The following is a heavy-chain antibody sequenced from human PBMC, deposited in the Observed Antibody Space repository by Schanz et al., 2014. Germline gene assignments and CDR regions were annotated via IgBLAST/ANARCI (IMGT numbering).Heavy chain of an antibody. D-gene: IGHD3-10*01. V-gene: IGHV3-23*05. J-gene: IGHJ3*02. CDR2: VSSRSDEI. CDR1: TFTFDHYA. CDR3: AKGRFGELSAFDI. Sequence: EVQLLESGGGLVQPGKSLRLSCAASTFTFDHYAMTWVRQAPGKGLEWVAAVSSRSDEIKYADSVRGRFTISRDNSRSTMYLQMNSLRAEDTAVYYCAKGRFGELSAFDIWGQGTMVTVSS.